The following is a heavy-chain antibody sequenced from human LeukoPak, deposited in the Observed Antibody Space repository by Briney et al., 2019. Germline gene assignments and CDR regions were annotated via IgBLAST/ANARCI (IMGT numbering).Heavy chain of an antibody. CDR2: ISNFDGRT. CDR1: GFTFSSYA. Sequence: PGGSLRLSCAASGFTFSSYAMSWVRQAPGKGLEWVSAISNFDGRTYYADSVKGRFSISRDTSKNTMYLQVNSLRAEDTAAYYCAKTPTLFDYDSSGYYLYYFDYWGQGTLVTVSS. J-gene: IGHJ4*02. CDR3: AKTPTLFDYDSSGYYLYYFDY. V-gene: IGHV3-23*01. D-gene: IGHD3-22*01.